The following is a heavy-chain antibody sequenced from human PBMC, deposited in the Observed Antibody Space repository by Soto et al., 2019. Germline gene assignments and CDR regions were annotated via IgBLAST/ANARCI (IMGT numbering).Heavy chain of an antibody. J-gene: IGHJ4*02. V-gene: IGHV4-59*08. CDR1: GGSISSYY. Sequence: SETLSLTCTVSGGSISSYYWNWIRQPPGKGQEWIGHIYYSGSTNYNPSLESRVTISVDTSKNQFSLKLSSVTAADTAMYYCARQYSGYDYLDHWGQGTLVTVSS. CDR3: ARQYSGYDYLDH. CDR2: IYYSGST. D-gene: IGHD5-12*01.